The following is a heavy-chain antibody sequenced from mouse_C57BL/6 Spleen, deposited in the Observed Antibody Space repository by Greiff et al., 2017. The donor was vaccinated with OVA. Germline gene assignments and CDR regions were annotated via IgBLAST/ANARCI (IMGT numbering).Heavy chain of an antibody. J-gene: IGHJ1*03. V-gene: IGHV1-53*01. CDR2: INPSNGGT. Sequence: VQLQQPGTELVKPGASVKLSCKASGYTFTSYWMHWVKQRPGQGLEWIGNINPSNGGTNYNEKFKSKATLTVDKSSSTAYMQLSSLTSEDCAVYYDERGGYYGSSSWYFDDWGTGTTVTVSS. CDR3: ERGGYYGSSSWYFDD. CDR1: GYTFTSYW. D-gene: IGHD1-1*01.